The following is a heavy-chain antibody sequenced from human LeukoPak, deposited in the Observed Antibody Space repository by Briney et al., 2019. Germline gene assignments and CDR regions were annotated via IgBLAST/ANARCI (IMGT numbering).Heavy chain of an antibody. J-gene: IGHJ4*02. CDR3: ARGTYSGSYFTFDY. CDR1: GGSISSSNW. Sequence: PSETLSLTCAVSGGSISSSNWWSWVRQPPGKGLEWIGEIYHSGSTNYNPSLKSRVTISVDKSKNQFSLKLSSVTAADTAVYYCARGTYSGSYFTFDYWGQGTLVTVSS. D-gene: IGHD1-26*01. V-gene: IGHV4-4*02. CDR2: IYHSGST.